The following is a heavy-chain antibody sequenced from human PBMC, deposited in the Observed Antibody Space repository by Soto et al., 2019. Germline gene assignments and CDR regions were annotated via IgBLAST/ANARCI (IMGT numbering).Heavy chain of an antibody. CDR1: GGSISSGGYS. V-gene: IGHV4-61*08. CDR2: IYYSGST. CDR3: ARHRYGSGSLYNWFDP. J-gene: IGHJ5*02. Sequence: PSETLSPTCAVSGGSISSGGYSWSWIRQPPGKGLEWIGYIYYSGSTNYNPSLKSRITMSVDSSKNQFSLKLSSVTAADTAVYYCARHRYGSGSLYNWFDPWGQGTLVTVSS. D-gene: IGHD3-10*01.